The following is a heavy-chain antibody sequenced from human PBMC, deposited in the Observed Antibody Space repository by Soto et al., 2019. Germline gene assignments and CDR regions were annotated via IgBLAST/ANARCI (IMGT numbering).Heavy chain of an antibody. CDR1: GGSFSGYY. D-gene: IGHD3-9*01. CDR2: INHSGST. V-gene: IGHV4-34*01. CDR3: ARGLRNTRVRYFDWLLTPNYFDY. J-gene: IGHJ4*02. Sequence: SETLSLTCAVYGGSFSGYYWIWIRQPPGKGLEWIGEINHSGSTNYNPSLKSRVTISVDTSKNQFSLKLSSVTAADTAVYYCARGLRNTRVRYFDWLLTPNYFDYWGQGTLVTVSS.